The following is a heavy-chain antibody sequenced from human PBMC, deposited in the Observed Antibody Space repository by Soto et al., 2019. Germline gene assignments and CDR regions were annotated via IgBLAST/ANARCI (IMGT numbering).Heavy chain of an antibody. CDR2: ISAYNGNT. V-gene: IGHV1-18*01. D-gene: IGHD2-2*01. J-gene: IGHJ6*02. CDR3: ARTLLGYCSSTSCPTLDGMDV. CDR1: GYTFTSYG. Sequence: QVQLVQSGAEVKKPGASVKVSCKASGYTFTSYGISWVRQAPGQGLEWMGWISAYNGNTNYAQKLQGRVTMTTDTSTRTAYMELRSLRSDDTAVYYCARTLLGYCSSTSCPTLDGMDVWGQGTTVTVSS.